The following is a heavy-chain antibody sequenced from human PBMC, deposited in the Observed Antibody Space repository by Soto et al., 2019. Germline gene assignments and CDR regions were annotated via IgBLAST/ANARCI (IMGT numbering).Heavy chain of an antibody. CDR1: GDTFSYYS. CDR2: VNPILSMS. J-gene: IGHJ4*02. V-gene: IGHV1-69*04. D-gene: IGHD3-10*01. CDR3: ATSYGSGYRAFDY. Sequence: QVQLVKSGAEVKRPGSSVKVSCKASGDTFSYYSINWVQQAPGLGIEWMGRVNPILSMSNYAQRFQGRVTMTADKSTSTAYMELSGLRSEDTAMYYCATSYGSGYRAFDYWGQGALVTVSS.